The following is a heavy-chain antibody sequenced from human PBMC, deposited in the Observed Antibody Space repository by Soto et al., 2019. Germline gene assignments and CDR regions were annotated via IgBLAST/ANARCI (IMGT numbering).Heavy chain of an antibody. CDR3: AKGRGGFLEWLLSWFDP. V-gene: IGHV3-23*01. D-gene: IGHD3-3*01. J-gene: IGHJ5*02. Sequence: EVQLLESGGGLVQPGGSLRLSCAASGFTFSSYAMSWVRQAPGKGLEWVSAISGSGGSTYYADSVKGRFTISRDNSKNXLYLQMNSLSAEDTAVYYCAKGRGGFLEWLLSWFDPWGQGTLVTVSS. CDR2: ISGSGGST. CDR1: GFTFSSYA.